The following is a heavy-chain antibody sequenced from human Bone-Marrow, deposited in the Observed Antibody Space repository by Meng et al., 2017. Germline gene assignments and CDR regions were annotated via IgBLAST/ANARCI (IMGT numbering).Heavy chain of an antibody. D-gene: IGHD1-14*01. CDR3: ARDFNWGYDTKPHDY. CDR1: GFTFSSYE. Sequence: GGSLRLSCAASGFTFSSYEMNWVRQAPGKGLEWVSYISSSGSTIYYADSVKGRFTISRDNAKNSLYLQMNSLRAEDTAVYYCARDFNWGYDTKPHDYWVQGTLVTVSS. V-gene: IGHV3-48*03. J-gene: IGHJ4*02. CDR2: ISSSGSTI.